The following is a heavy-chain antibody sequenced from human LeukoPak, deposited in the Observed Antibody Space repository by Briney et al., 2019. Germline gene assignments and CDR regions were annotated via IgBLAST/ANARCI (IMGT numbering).Heavy chain of an antibody. J-gene: IGHJ6*04. CDR2: ISSSGSTI. D-gene: IGHD3-22*01. V-gene: IGHV3-48*03. Sequence: GGSLRLSCAASGFTFSSYEMNWVRQAPGKGLEWVSYISSSGSTIYYADSVKGRFTISRDNAKNSLYLQMNSLRAEDTAVYYCAREDYDSSAPPLDVWGKGTTVTVSS. CDR1: GFTFSSYE. CDR3: AREDYDSSAPPLDV.